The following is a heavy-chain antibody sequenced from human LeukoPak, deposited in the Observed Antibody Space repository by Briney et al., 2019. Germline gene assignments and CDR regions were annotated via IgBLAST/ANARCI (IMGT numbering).Heavy chain of an antibody. CDR1: GGSISSSSCY. Sequence: SETLSLTCTVSGGSISSSSCYWGWIRQPPGKGLEWIGSIYYSGSTYYNPSLKSRVTISVDTSKNQFSLKLSSVTAADTAVYYCARRSIVGATTGNWFDPWGQGTLVTVSS. D-gene: IGHD1-26*01. CDR2: IYYSGST. V-gene: IGHV4-39*01. CDR3: ARRSIVGATTGNWFDP. J-gene: IGHJ5*02.